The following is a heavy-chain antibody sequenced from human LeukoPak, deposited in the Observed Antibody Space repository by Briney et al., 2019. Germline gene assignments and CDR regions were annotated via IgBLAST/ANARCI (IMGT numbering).Heavy chain of an antibody. CDR2: IIPILGIA. Sequence: ASVKVSCKASGGTFSSYTISWVRQAPGQGLEWMGRIIPILGIANYAKKFQGRVTITADKSTSTAYMELSSLRSEDTAVYYCARARSSSWYEKGNWFDPWGQGTLVTVSS. D-gene: IGHD6-13*01. CDR3: ARARSSSWYEKGNWFDP. V-gene: IGHV1-69*02. J-gene: IGHJ5*02. CDR1: GGTFSSYT.